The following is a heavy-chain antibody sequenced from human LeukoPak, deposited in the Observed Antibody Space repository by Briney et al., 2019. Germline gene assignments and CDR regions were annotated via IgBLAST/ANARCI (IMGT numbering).Heavy chain of an antibody. Sequence: GGSLRLSCAASGFTFSSYAISWVRQAPGQGLEWMGRIIPILGIANYAQKFQGRVTITADKSTSTAYMELSSLRSEDTAVYYCARAPRLRFLDYYYYGMDVWGQGTTVTVSS. V-gene: IGHV1-69*04. D-gene: IGHD3-3*01. CDR2: IIPILGIA. J-gene: IGHJ6*02. CDR3: ARAPRLRFLDYYYYGMDV. CDR1: GFTFSSYA.